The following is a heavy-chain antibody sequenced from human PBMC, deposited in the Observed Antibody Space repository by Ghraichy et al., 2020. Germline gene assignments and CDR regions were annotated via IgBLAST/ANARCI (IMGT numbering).Heavy chain of an antibody. CDR1: GFTFSDYY. J-gene: IGHJ4*02. D-gene: IGHD1-26*01. V-gene: IGHV3-11*06. CDR2: ISTSSLYT. CDR3: ARVTASGRYQFDY. Sequence: GGSLRLSCAASGFTFSDYYMAWIRQAPGRELEWFAYISTSSLYTNSAVSVKGRFTVSRDNAQSSMYLQMHGLRVDDTAVYYCARVTASGRYQFDYWGQGTLVTVSS.